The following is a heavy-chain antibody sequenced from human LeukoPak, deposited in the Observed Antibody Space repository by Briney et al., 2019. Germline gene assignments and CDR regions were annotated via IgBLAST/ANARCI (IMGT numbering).Heavy chain of an antibody. Sequence: PGGFLRLSCVASGFTFGKYWMSWVRQAPGKGLEWVANIKLDGSEKNYVDSVKGRFTISRDNTKNSLYLQMNSLRAEDTAVFYCARDQYDTWSRRGNFDSWGQGTLVTVSS. D-gene: IGHD3-3*01. J-gene: IGHJ4*02. CDR1: GFTFGKYW. V-gene: IGHV3-7*03. CDR2: IKLDGSEK. CDR3: ARDQYDTWSRRGNFDS.